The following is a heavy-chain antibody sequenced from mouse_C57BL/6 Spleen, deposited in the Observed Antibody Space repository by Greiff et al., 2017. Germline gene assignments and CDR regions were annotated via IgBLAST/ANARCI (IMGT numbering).Heavy chain of an antibody. CDR1: GFTFSDYG. V-gene: IGHV5-17*01. CDR3: AKTTVVAPFDY. Sequence: EVKLMESGGGLVKPGGSLKLSCAASGFTFSDYGMHWVRQAPEKGLEWVAYISSGSSTIYYADTVKGRFTISRDNAKNTLFLQMTSLRSEDTAMYYCAKTTVVAPFDYWGQGTTLTVSS. J-gene: IGHJ2*01. CDR2: ISSGSSTI. D-gene: IGHD1-1*01.